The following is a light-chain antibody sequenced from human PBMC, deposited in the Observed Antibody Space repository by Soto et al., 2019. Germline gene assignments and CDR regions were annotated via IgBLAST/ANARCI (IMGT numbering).Light chain of an antibody. Sequence: QSALTQPASVSGSPGQSITISCTGTSRDVGAYDYVSWYLQYPDKAPQLLIYYVDHRPSGVSSRFSGSKSGNTASLTISGLPAEDEGDYYCCSYADGSIYFFGTGTKGTVL. CDR1: SRDVGAYDY. CDR3: CSYADGSIYF. V-gene: IGLV2-14*03. CDR2: YVD. J-gene: IGLJ1*01.